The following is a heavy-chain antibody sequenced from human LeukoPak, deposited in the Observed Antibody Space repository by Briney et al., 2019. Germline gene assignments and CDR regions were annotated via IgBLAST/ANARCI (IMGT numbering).Heavy chain of an antibody. V-gene: IGHV4-30-2*01. CDR3: ARGYSDYPYFFDS. D-gene: IGHD5-12*01. CDR1: GGSISSGTHS. CDR2: IFHSGST. Sequence: SETLSLTCAVSGGSISSGTHSWNWIRQPLGKGLEWVGYIFHSGSTYYSPSLKSRVTISVDTSQTQFSLKLSSVTAADTAMYYCARGYSDYPYFFDSWGQGALVTVSS. J-gene: IGHJ4*02.